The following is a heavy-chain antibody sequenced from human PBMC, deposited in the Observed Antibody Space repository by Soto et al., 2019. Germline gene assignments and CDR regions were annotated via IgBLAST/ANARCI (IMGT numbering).Heavy chain of an antibody. Sequence: GASVKVSCKASGYPFTVYYMHWVRQAPGQGLEWMGWINPNSGGTNYAQKFQGWVTMTRDTSISTAYMVLSRLRSDDTAVYYCARDCGYGVYYFDCWGQGTLVTVS. CDR2: INPNSGGT. CDR1: GYPFTVYY. J-gene: IGHJ4*02. V-gene: IGHV1-2*04. CDR3: ARDCGYGVYYFDC. D-gene: IGHD5-12*01.